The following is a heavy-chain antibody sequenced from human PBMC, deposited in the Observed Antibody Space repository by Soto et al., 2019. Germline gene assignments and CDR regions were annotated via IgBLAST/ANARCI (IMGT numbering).Heavy chain of an antibody. V-gene: IGHV4-59*01. D-gene: IGHD1-1*01. CDR2: CGST. CDR3: AREGRMGTFDY. Sequence: CGSTKYNPSLKSRVTILEDTSKNQFSLKLSSVTAADTAVYYCAREGRMGTFDYWGQGALVTVSS. J-gene: IGHJ4*02.